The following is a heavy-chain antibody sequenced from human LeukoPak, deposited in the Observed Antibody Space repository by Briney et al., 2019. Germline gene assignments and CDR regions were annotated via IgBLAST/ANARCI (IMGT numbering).Heavy chain of an antibody. Sequence: GGSLRLSCAGSGFTFISYWMSWVRQAPGKGLEWVANIKQDGSEKYYVDSVKGRFTISRDNAKNSLYLQMDSLSAEDTAFYYCAKNLGSGWYFPFDYWGQGTLVTVSS. CDR1: GFTFISYW. J-gene: IGHJ4*02. D-gene: IGHD6-19*01. CDR2: IKQDGSEK. V-gene: IGHV3-7*03. CDR3: AKNLGSGWYFPFDY.